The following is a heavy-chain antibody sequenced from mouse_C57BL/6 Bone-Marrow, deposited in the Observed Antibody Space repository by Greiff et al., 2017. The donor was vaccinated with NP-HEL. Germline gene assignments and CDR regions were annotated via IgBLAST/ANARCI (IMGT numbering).Heavy chain of an antibody. D-gene: IGHD2-12*01. CDR3: ARGGLAYDFDY. Sequence: QVQLQQPGAELVRPGSSVKLSCKASGYTFTSYWMHWVKQRPIQGLEWIGNIDPSDSETHYNQKFKDKATLTVDKSSSTAYLQLSSLTSEDSAVYYCARGGLAYDFDYWGQGTTLTVSS. J-gene: IGHJ2*01. CDR1: GYTFTSYW. V-gene: IGHV1-52*01. CDR2: IDPSDSET.